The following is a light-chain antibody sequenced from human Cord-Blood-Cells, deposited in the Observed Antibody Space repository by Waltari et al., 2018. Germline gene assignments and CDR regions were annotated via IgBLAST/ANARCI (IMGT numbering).Light chain of an antibody. CDR3: QRSYSTPFT. J-gene: IGKJ3*01. V-gene: IGKV1-39*01. CDR2: AAS. Sequence: DIQMTQSPSSLSASVGDRVTITCRASQSISSYLNWYQQKPGKAPKLLIYAASSLQSGVPSWFSGSGSGTDFTLTISSLQPEDFATYYCQRSYSTPFTFGPGTKVDIK. CDR1: QSISSY.